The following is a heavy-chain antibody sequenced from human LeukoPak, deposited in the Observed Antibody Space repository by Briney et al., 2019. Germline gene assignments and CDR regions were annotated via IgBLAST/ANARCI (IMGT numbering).Heavy chain of an antibody. V-gene: IGHV4-39*01. J-gene: IGHJ4*02. CDR2: IYYSGST. CDR1: GGSISSSYY. Sequence: SETLSLTCTVSGGSISSSYYWGWIRQPPGKGLEWIGNIYYSGSTYSNPSLKSRVTISVDMSKNQFSLKLSSVTAADTAVYYCARHSASYYFDYWGQGTLVTVSS. D-gene: IGHD6-6*01. CDR3: ARHSASYYFDY.